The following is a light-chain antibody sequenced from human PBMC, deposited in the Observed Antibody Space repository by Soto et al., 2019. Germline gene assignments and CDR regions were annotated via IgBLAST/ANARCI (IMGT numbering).Light chain of an antibody. J-gene: IGKJ4*01. V-gene: IGKV4-1*01. Sequence: DIVMTQSPDSLAVSLGERATINCKSSQSVLLTSNNKNYLAWYQQKPGQPPKVLISWASTRESEGPDRFTGSVSGTDFPLTSTSPQAEDVAVYDCQQYYTSLTFGGGTKVEIK. CDR1: QSVLLTSNNKNY. CDR2: WAS. CDR3: QQYYTSLT.